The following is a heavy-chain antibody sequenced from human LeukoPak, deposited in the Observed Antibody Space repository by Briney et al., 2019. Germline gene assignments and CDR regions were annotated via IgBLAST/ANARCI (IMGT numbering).Heavy chain of an antibody. Sequence: GGSLRLSCAASGFTFSSYEMNWVRQAPGKGLEWVAVISYDGSNKYYADSVKGRFTISRDNSKNTLYLQMNSLRAEDTAVYYCARGQWLVHLDYWGQGTLVTVSS. V-gene: IGHV3-30*03. D-gene: IGHD6-19*01. CDR2: ISYDGSNK. J-gene: IGHJ4*02. CDR3: ARGQWLVHLDY. CDR1: GFTFSSYE.